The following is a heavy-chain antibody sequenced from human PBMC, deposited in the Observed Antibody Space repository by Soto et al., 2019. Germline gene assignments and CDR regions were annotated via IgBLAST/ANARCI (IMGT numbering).Heavy chain of an antibody. CDR2: IIPIFGTV. CDR3: ATGGERDYYEHSGWR. D-gene: IGHD3-22*01. J-gene: IGHJ1*01. CDR1: GGTFSNYA. V-gene: IGHV1-69*12. Sequence: QVQLVQSGAEVTKPGSSVKVSCKASGGTFSNYALDWVRQAPGQGLEWMGGIIPIFGTVRHAQNFQGRVTITADESTATAYMELSSLRYEDTAMYYCATGGERDYYEHSGWRWGQGTLVTVSS.